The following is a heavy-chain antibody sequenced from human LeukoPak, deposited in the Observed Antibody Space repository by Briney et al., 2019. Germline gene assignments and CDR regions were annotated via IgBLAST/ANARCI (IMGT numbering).Heavy chain of an antibody. V-gene: IGHV4-39*07. J-gene: IGHJ4*02. D-gene: IGHD6-13*01. Sequence: SETLSLTCSVSGDSLSSSHTYYWGWIRQPPGKGLEWIGSSYFRGSTYSSPSLRSRVVISVDTSKNQFSLKLNSVTAADTAVYYCGSSHSSSWYDWWGQGTLVTVSS. CDR3: GSSHSSSWYDW. CDR1: GDSLSSSHTYY. CDR2: SYFRGST.